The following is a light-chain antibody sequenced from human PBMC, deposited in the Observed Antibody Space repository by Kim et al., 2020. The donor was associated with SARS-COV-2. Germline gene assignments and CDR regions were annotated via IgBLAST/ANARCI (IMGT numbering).Light chain of an antibody. CDR1: SLRSYY. Sequence: SSELTQDPAVSVALGQTVRITCQGDSLRSYYATWYQQKPGQAPIVVIYGKNNRPSGIPDRFSGSSSGNTASLTIPGTQAGDEADYYCNSRDSNDNVVFGG. CDR3: NSRDSNDNVV. CDR2: GKN. V-gene: IGLV3-19*01. J-gene: IGLJ2*01.